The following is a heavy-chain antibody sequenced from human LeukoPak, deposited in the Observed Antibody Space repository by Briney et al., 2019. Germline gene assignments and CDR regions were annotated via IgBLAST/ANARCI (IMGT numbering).Heavy chain of an antibody. V-gene: IGHV4-39*07. CDR1: GGSISGGSYY. J-gene: IGHJ4*02. CDR3: ARDKTFEVVNFFDY. CDR2: IYYSGST. D-gene: IGHD3-3*01. Sequence: SETLSLTCTVSGGSISGGSYYWGWIRQPPGKGLEWIGSIYYSGSTYYNPSLKSRITVSLDTSKNQFSLKLSSVTAADTAVYYCARDKTFEVVNFFDYWGQGTLVTVSS.